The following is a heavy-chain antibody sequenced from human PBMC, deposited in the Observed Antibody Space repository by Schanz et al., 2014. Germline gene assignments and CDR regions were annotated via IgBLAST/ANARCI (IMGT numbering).Heavy chain of an antibody. D-gene: IGHD2-2*01. J-gene: IGHJ4*02. CDR1: GFTFSSYA. CDR3: IRGDIMVVPVAHF. CDR2: ISYDGSNQ. V-gene: IGHV3-30*04. Sequence: QVQLVESGGGLVKPGGSLRLSCAASGFTFSSYAMSWVRQAPGKGLEWVTAISYDGSNQYYTDSVKGRFTISRDNSKNTLYLQMNSLRAEDTAVYYCIRGDIMVVPVAHFWGQGILVTVSS.